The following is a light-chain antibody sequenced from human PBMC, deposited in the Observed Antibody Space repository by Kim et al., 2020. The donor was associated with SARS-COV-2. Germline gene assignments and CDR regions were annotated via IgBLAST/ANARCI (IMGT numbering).Light chain of an antibody. J-gene: IGLJ3*02. CDR1: SGSIASNY. CDR3: QSYDADSRWL. Sequence: NFMLTQPHSVSESPGKTVTISCTGSSGSIASNYVQWYQQRPGSAPITLIYEDEQRPSGVPDRFSGSIDRSSNSASLTISGLKTEDEADYYCQSYDADSRWLFGGGTQLTVL. V-gene: IGLV6-57*02. CDR2: EDE.